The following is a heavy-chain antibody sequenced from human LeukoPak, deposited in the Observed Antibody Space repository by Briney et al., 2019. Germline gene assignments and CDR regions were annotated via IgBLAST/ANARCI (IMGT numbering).Heavy chain of an antibody. Sequence: PGGSLRLSCAASGFTFRTYAMAWVRQAPGKGXXXXXXXSDXGGSXXXAXXXXXXXXXXXXXSRNTLYLQMNGLRAEDTAIYYCAKDRLEDQLLSLIDSWGQGTLVTVSS. D-gene: IGHD1-1*01. CDR1: GFTFRTYA. CDR2: XSDXGGSX. J-gene: IGHJ4*02. V-gene: IGHV3-23*01. CDR3: AKDRLEDQLLSLIDS.